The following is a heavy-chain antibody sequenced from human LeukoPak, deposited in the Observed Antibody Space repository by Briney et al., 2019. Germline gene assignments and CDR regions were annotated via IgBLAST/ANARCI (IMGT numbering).Heavy chain of an antibody. CDR2: ISSSRSYI. Sequence: GGSLRLSCAASGFTFSSYSMNWVRQAPGKGLEWGSSISSSRSYIYYADSVKGRFTIATDNAKNSLYLQMNSLRAEDTAVYYCAREGWLQFGVQVDYWGQGTLVTVSS. J-gene: IGHJ4*02. CDR3: AREGWLQFGVQVDY. CDR1: GFTFSSYS. V-gene: IGHV3-21*01. D-gene: IGHD5-24*01.